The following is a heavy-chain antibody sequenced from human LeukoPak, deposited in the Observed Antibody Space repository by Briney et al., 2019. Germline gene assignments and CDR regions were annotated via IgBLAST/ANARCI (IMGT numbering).Heavy chain of an antibody. D-gene: IGHD1-26*01. CDR1: GFTFRTYD. CDR2: IGTAGDT. Sequence: GGSLRLSCAASGFTFRTYDMHWVRQATGKGLEWVSGIGTAGDTYYPGPVKGRFTISRENAKNSLYLQMNSLRVGDTAVYYCVREGVGATKGGIDYWGQGTLVTVSS. CDR3: VREGVGATKGGIDY. J-gene: IGHJ4*02. V-gene: IGHV3-13*04.